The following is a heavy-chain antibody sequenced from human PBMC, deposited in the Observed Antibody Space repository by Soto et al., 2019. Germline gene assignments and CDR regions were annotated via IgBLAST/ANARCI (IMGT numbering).Heavy chain of an antibody. CDR3: ARDYNKYYFDY. CDR1: GGSISSGGYY. J-gene: IGHJ4*02. Sequence: PSETLSLTCTVSGGSISSGGYYWSWIRQHPGKGLEWIGYIYYSGSTYYNPSLKSRVTISVDTSKNQFSLKLSSVTAADTAVYYYARDYNKYYFDYWGQGTLVTVSS. V-gene: IGHV4-31*03. D-gene: IGHD3-10*01. CDR2: IYYSGST.